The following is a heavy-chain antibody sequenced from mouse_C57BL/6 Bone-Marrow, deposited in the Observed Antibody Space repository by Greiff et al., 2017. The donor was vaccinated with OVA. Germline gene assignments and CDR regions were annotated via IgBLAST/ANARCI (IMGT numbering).Heavy chain of an antibody. Sequence: QVTLKESGPGILQPSQTLSLTCSFSGFSLSTFGMGVGWIRQPSGKGLEWLAHIWWDDDKYYNPAMKSRITNSKDTAKIQVFLMIANVDTADTATYYCARVYYRYFGVWGTGTTVTVSS. CDR2: IWWDDDK. V-gene: IGHV8-8*01. CDR1: GFSLSTFGMG. J-gene: IGHJ1*03. D-gene: IGHD2-3*01. CDR3: ARVYYRYFGV.